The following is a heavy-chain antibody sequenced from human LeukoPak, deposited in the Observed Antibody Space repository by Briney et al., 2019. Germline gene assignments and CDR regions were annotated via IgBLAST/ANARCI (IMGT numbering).Heavy chain of an antibody. D-gene: IGHD6-13*01. Sequence: ASVKVSCKASGGTFSSYAISWVRQASGQGLEWMGGIIPIFGTANYAQKFQGRVTITADESTSTAYMELSSLRSEDTAVYYCARGTPGYSSSWYGVGYYGMDVWGKGTTVTVSS. CDR3: ARGTPGYSSSWYGVGYYGMDV. CDR2: IIPIFGTA. V-gene: IGHV1-69*01. J-gene: IGHJ6*04. CDR1: GGTFSSYA.